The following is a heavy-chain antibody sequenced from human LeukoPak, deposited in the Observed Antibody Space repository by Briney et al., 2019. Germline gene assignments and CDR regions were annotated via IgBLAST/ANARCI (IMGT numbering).Heavy chain of an antibody. CDR2: IGYDESKK. J-gene: IGHJ6*03. V-gene: IGHV3-30*02. CDR3: AKDWRCSSTSCIYYYYIDV. D-gene: IGHD2-2*01. CDR1: GFTFNNFG. Sequence: GGSLRLSCEASGFTFNNFGMHWVRQGPGKGLEWVAFIGYDESKKYYAESVKGRFTISRDNSKNTLYLQMNSLRVEDTAVYYCAKDWRCSSTSCIYYYYIDVWGKGTTVTGSS.